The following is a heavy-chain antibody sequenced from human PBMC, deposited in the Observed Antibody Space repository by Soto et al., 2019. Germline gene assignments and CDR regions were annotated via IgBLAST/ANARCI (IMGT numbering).Heavy chain of an antibody. V-gene: IGHV3-23*01. CDR1: GFTFRSYA. D-gene: IGHD5-18*01. CDR2: ISGTGQNK. CDR3: AKGGEYSYTFDY. Sequence: AGGSLRLSCAASGFTFRSYAMNWVRQAPGKGLEWVSSISGTGQNKYYSDSVKGRFTISRDYSKDTLDLQLNSLRAEDTAIYYCAKGGEYSYTFDYWGQGALVPVSS. J-gene: IGHJ4*02.